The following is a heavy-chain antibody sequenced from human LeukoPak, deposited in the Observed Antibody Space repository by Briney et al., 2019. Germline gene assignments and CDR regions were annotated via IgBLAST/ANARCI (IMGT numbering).Heavy chain of an antibody. CDR1: GGSFSGYY. CDR3: ARGQVYRRSPRRAFDI. V-gene: IGHV4-34*01. CDR2: INHSGST. Sequence: TSETLSLTCAVYGGSFSGYYWSWIRQPPGKGLEWIGEINHSGSTNYNPSLKSRVTISVDTSKNQFSLKLSSVTAADTAVYYCARGQVYRRSPRRAFDIWGQGTMVTVSS. J-gene: IGHJ3*02.